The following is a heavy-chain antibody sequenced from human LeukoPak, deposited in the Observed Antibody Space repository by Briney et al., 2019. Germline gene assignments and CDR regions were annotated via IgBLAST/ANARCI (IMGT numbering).Heavy chain of an antibody. CDR3: ARGGYCSGGSCYSVSFMDV. J-gene: IGHJ6*03. CDR2: ISTSTGDT. CDR1: GYTFTSHD. D-gene: IGHD2-15*01. Sequence: GASVKVSCKASGYTFTSHDINWVRQAPGQGPEWMGWISTSTGDTKYTQKFQGRVTMTTDTSTSTAYMELRSLRSDDTAVYYCARGGYCSGGSCYSVSFMDVWGKGTTVTVSS. V-gene: IGHV1-18*01.